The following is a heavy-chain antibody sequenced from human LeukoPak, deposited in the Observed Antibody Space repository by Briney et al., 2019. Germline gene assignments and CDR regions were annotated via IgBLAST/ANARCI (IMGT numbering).Heavy chain of an antibody. CDR3: ARGTVQTGWFAP. CDR2: SIPILGIA. J-gene: IGHJ5*02. V-gene: IGHV1-69*04. CDR1: GGTFSSYA. D-gene: IGHD1-1*01. Sequence: GASVKVSCKASGGTFSSYAISWVRQAPGQGLEWMGRSIPILGIANYAQKFHGRVTITADKYTSTAYMELSSLRSEDTAVYYCARGTVQTGWFAPWGQGTLVTVSS.